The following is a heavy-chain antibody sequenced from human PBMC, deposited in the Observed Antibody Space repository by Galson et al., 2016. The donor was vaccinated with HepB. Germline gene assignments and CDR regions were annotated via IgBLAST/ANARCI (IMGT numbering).Heavy chain of an antibody. J-gene: IGHJ5*02. D-gene: IGHD2-2*01. Sequence: TLSLTCTVSDGTISSGASYWSWLRQHPGKGLEWIGYIFYSGSTFYNSSLQSRVTISLDTHKNQFSLKLNSVTAAATAVYYCARIPATMTRWIDPWGQGTLVTVSS. CDR3: ARIPATMTRWIDP. CDR1: DGTISSGASY. CDR2: IFYSGST. V-gene: IGHV4-31*03.